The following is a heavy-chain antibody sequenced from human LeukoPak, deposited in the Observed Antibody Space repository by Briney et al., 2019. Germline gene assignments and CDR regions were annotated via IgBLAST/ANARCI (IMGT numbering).Heavy chain of an antibody. CDR2: IYPDDSDT. V-gene: IGHV5-51*01. CDR3: ARSDVAGIYFDY. J-gene: IGHJ4*02. D-gene: IGHD6-19*01. Sequence: GESLKISCKGSGYSFSSHWIGWVRQMPGKGLGWMGIIYPDDSDTRYSPSFQGQVTISADRSVSTAYLQWSSLKASNTAMYFCARSDVAGIYFDYWGQGTLVTVSS. CDR1: GYSFSSHW.